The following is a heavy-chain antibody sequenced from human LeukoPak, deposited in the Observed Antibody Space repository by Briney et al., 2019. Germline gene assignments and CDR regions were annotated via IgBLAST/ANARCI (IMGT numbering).Heavy chain of an antibody. Sequence: PGGSLRLSCAASGFTFSDHYMDWVRQAPGKGLEWVGRTRNKANSYTTEYAASVKGRFTISRDDSKNSLYLQMNSLKTEDTAVYYCAKWLGDIVVVPAAGIDYWGQGTLVTVSS. D-gene: IGHD2-2*01. CDR1: GFTFSDHY. CDR3: AKWLGDIVVVPAAGIDY. J-gene: IGHJ4*02. CDR2: TRNKANSYTT. V-gene: IGHV3-72*01.